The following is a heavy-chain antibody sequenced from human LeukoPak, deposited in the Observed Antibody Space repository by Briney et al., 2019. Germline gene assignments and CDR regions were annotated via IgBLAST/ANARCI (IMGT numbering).Heavy chain of an antibody. CDR2: IASETYGGTA. CDR1: GFTFGDYA. Sequence: PGGSLRLSCTASGFTFGDYAMTWVRQAPGKGLEWVGFIASETYGGTAEYAASVKGRFTISRDDSKSIAYLQMSSLKTEDTAVYYCTRDQTPYYWGQGTLVTVSS. J-gene: IGHJ4*02. V-gene: IGHV3-49*04. CDR3: TRDQTPYY.